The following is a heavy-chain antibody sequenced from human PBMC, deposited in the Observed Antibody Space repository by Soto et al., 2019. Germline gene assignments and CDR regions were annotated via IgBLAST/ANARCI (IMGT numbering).Heavy chain of an antibody. Sequence: VQLVESGGGVVQPGRSLRLSCAASGFTFSSYGMHWVRQAPGKGLEWVAVIWYDGSNKYYADSVKGRFTISRDNSKNTLYLQMNSLRAEDTAVYYCARKHDILTGGFDPWGQGTLVTVSS. D-gene: IGHD3-9*01. CDR3: ARKHDILTGGFDP. V-gene: IGHV3-33*01. J-gene: IGHJ5*02. CDR2: IWYDGSNK. CDR1: GFTFSSYG.